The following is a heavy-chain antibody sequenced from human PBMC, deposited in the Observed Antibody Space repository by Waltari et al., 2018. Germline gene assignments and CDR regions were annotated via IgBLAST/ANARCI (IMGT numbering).Heavy chain of an antibody. CDR3: AKGGEVDTMIVVVITPYYFDY. J-gene: IGHJ4*02. D-gene: IGHD3-22*01. CDR1: GFTFSSYA. CDR2: ISGIGGST. V-gene: IGHV3-23*01. Sequence: EVQLLESGGGLVQPGGSLRLSCAASGFTFSSYAMSWVRQAPGKGLEWVSAISGIGGSTYYADSVKGRFTISRDNSKNTLYLQMNSLRAEDTAVYYCAKGGEVDTMIVVVITPYYFDYWGQGTLVTVSS.